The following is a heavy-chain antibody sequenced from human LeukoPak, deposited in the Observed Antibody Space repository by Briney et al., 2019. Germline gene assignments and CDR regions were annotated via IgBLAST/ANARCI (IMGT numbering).Heavy chain of an antibody. CDR3: ARGGAVPGSFDY. V-gene: IGHV4-39*07. Sequence: SETLSLTCTVSGGSISSSSYYWGWIRQPPGKGLEWIGSIYYSGSTYYKPSLKSRVTISADKSKNQFSLKLTSVTAADTAVYFCARGGAVPGSFDYWGQGTLVTVSS. CDR1: GGSISSSSYY. J-gene: IGHJ4*02. D-gene: IGHD6-19*01. CDR2: IYYSGST.